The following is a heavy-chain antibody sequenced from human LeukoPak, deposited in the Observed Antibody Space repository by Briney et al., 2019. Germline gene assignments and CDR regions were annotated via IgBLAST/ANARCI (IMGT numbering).Heavy chain of an antibody. V-gene: IGHV3-30*02. D-gene: IGHD2-2*01. Sequence: GGSLRLCCAASALTFSSCGMQWVRQAPGMVMGRVAFIRSDGSKKYYAGSVKGRFTISRDNCKNSLDLQMNSLRAEDTAVYYCAKDVYQLQYYYYMDVWGKGTTVTVSS. CDR1: ALTFSSCG. J-gene: IGHJ6*03. CDR3: AKDVYQLQYYYYMDV. CDR2: IRSDGSKK.